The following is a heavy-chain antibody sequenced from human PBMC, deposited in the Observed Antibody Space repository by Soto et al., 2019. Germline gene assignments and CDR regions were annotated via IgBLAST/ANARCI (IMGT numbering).Heavy chain of an antibody. D-gene: IGHD3-16*02. CDR3: AQNVDGSSFEY. Sequence: QVQLVESGGGVVQPGRSLTVSCAASGFTFSNYGMHWVRQPPGKGLEWVAVISYDGNDRRYTDSVKGRFTISRDNSKKTLSLQIISRRGEDTAVYYCAQNVDGSSFEYWGQGTLVTVSS. V-gene: IGHV3-30*03. J-gene: IGHJ4*02. CDR2: ISYDGNDR. CDR1: GFTFSNYG.